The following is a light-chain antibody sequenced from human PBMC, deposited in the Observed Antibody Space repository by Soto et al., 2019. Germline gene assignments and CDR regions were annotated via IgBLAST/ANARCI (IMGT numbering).Light chain of an antibody. CDR3: SSYRGRGTLGV. CDR2: DVS. CDR1: NCDIGGYNY. V-gene: IGLV2-14*03. J-gene: IGLJ3*02. Sequence: QSALTQPASVSGSPGQSSTISCTGTNCDIGGYNYVSWYQQHPGKAPKLMIYDVSNRPSGVSYHYSGSKSGNTASLTISGLQAEDEGDYYCSSYRGRGTLGVFGGGTKLTAL.